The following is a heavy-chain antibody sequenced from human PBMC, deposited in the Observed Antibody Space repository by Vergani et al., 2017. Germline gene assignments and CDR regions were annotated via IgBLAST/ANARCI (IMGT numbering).Heavy chain of an antibody. CDR2: ISSSSSTI. V-gene: IGHV3-48*01. CDR1: GFTFSSYS. Sequence: EVQLVESGGGLVQPGGSLRLSCAASGFTFSSYSMNWVRQAPGKGLEWVSYISSSSSTIYYADSVKGRFTISRDNAKNSLYLQMNSLRAEDTAVYYCARDGGYCSGGSCWPPKNWFDPWGQGTLVTVSS. CDR3: ARDGGYCSGGSCWPPKNWFDP. D-gene: IGHD2-15*01. J-gene: IGHJ5*02.